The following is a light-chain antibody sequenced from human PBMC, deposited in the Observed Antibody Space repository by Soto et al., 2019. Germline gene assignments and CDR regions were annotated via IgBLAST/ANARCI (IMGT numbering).Light chain of an antibody. J-gene: IGKJ3*01. Sequence: EIVLTQSPATLSLSPGERATLSCRASQSISNYLTWYQQKPGQAPRLLIYDASTRATGIPARFSGSGSGTDFTLTISSLEAEDFAVYYCQQYGSSPFTFGPGTKVDIK. CDR1: QSISNY. CDR2: DAS. CDR3: QQYGSSPFT. V-gene: IGKV3-11*01.